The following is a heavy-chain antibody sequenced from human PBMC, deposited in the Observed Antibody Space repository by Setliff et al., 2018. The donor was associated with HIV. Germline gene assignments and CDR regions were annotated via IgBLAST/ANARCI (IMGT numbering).Heavy chain of an antibody. V-gene: IGHV1-46*01. CDR3: ARVRYCSGGSCYGGEYWFDP. J-gene: IGHJ5*02. D-gene: IGHD2-15*01. CDR1: GYTFTSYY. CDR2: IHPSGGST. Sequence: ASVKVSCKASGYTFTSYYIHWVRQAPGQGLEWMGVIHPSGGSTSYAQSFQDRVTMTRDTSTSTVYMELSSLRSEDMAVYYCARVRYCSGGSCYGGEYWFDPWCQGTLVTVSS.